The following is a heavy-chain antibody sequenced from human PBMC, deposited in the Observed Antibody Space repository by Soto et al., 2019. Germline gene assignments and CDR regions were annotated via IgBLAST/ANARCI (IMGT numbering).Heavy chain of an antibody. J-gene: IGHJ4*02. CDR2: VTAGGDKT. D-gene: IGHD2-2*01. CDR1: GFSLNNYA. Sequence: VQLLESGGDLVQPGGSLSLSCAASGFSLNNYAMTWVRQAPGKGLEWVSGVTAGGDKTYYADSVKGRFIISRDNSENTLYLQMNSLRAEDTALYYCARDCSSSSCAVWRYWGQGTQVTVSS. CDR3: ARDCSSSSCAVWRY. V-gene: IGHV3-23*01.